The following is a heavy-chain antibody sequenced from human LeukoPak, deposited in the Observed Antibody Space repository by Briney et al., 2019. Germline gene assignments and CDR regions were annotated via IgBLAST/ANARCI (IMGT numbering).Heavy chain of an antibody. Sequence: RASVKVSCKASGYTFTSYDINWVRQAPGQGLEWMGWMNPNSGNTGYAQKFQGRVSMTRNTSISTAYMELSNLRSEDTAVYYCARRLGRGTAPDFWGQGTLVTVSS. D-gene: IGHD5-18*01. CDR3: ARRLGRGTAPDF. J-gene: IGHJ4*02. CDR1: GYTFTSYD. CDR2: MNPNSGNT. V-gene: IGHV1-8*01.